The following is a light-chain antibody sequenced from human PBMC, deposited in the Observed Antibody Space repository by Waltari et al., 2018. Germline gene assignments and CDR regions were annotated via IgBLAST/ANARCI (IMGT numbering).Light chain of an antibody. Sequence: DIVMTQSPDSLAVYLGERATINCKSSQSVLYSSNNKNYLAWYQQKPGQPPKLLIYWASTRESGVPGRFSGSGSGTDFTLTISSLQAEDVAVYYCQQYYSTPPTFGQGTKLEIK. J-gene: IGKJ2*01. V-gene: IGKV4-1*01. CDR2: WAS. CDR3: QQYYSTPPT. CDR1: QSVLYSSNNKNY.